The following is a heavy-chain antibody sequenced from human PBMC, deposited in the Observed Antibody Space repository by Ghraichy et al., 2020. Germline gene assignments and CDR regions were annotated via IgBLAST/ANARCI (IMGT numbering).Heavy chain of an antibody. J-gene: IGHJ4*02. Sequence: GGSLRLSCAASGFIFDDYGMSWVREVPGKGLEWVCGLNWNGDSTGYVDSVKGRFTISRDNAKNSLYVQMDNLRAEDTALYYCAKSRGLSGSDFDSWSQGTQVTVSS. CDR1: GFIFDDYG. V-gene: IGHV3-20*04. D-gene: IGHD1-26*01. CDR3: AKSRGLSGSDFDS. CDR2: LNWNGDST.